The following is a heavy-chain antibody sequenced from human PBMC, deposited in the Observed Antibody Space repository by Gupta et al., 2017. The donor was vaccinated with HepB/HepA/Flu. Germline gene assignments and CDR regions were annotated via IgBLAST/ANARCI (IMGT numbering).Heavy chain of an antibody. CDR1: GFSLSTSGVG. CDR3: APYQLLGYFQH. CDR2: IYWNDDK. Sequence: QITLKESGPTLVKPTQTLTLTCTFSGFSLSTSGVGVGWIRQPPGKALEWLALIYWNDDKRYSPSLKSRLTITKETSKNQVVLTMTNMDPVDTATYYCAPYQLLGYFQHWGQGTLVTVSS. D-gene: IGHD2-2*01. J-gene: IGHJ1*01. V-gene: IGHV2-5*01.